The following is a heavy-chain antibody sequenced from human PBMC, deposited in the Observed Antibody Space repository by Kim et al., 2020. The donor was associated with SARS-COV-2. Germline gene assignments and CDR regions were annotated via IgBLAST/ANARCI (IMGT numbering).Heavy chain of an antibody. J-gene: IGHJ6*02. CDR1: GFTFSSYG. D-gene: IGHD3-22*01. CDR3: AREPIVVAFRLYYYGMDV. Sequence: GGSLRLSCAASGFTFSSYGMHWVRQAPGKGLEWVAVIWYDGSNKYYADSVKGRFTISRDNSKNTLYLQMNSLRAEDTAVYYCAREPIVVAFRLYYYGMDVWGQGTTVTVSS. CDR2: IWYDGSNK. V-gene: IGHV3-33*01.